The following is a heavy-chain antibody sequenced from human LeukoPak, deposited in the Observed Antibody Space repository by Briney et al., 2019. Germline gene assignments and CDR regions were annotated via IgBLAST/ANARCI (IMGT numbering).Heavy chain of an antibody. J-gene: IGHJ4*02. D-gene: IGHD5-18*01. V-gene: IGHV3-23*01. CDR2: ISGSGGST. CDR1: GFTVSSNY. Sequence: GGSLRLSCAASGFTVSSNYMSWVRQAPGKGLEWVSAISGSGGSTYYADSVKGRFTISRDNSKNTLYLQMNSLRAEDTAVYYCAKDLESDTAMGPFDYWGQGTLVTVSS. CDR3: AKDLESDTAMGPFDY.